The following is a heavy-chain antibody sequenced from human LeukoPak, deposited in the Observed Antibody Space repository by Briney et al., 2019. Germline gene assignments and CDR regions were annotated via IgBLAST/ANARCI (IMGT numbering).Heavy chain of an antibody. J-gene: IGHJ4*02. D-gene: IGHD6-19*01. V-gene: IGHV3-48*03. Sequence: PGGSLRLSCAASGFTFSSYEMNWVRQAPGKGLEWVSYISSSGSTIYYADSVKGRFTISRDNAKNSLYLQMSSLRAEDTAVYYCARDSYSSGWYLVFDYWGQGTLVTVSS. CDR1: GFTFSSYE. CDR2: ISSSGSTI. CDR3: ARDSYSSGWYLVFDY.